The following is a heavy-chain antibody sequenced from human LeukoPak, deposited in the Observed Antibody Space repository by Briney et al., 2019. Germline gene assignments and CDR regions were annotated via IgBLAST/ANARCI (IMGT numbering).Heavy chain of an antibody. CDR2: INTDGGRT. Sequence: PGGSLRLSCAASGFTFISYEMQWVRQAPGKGLVWVSRINTDGGRTSYAGSVKGRFTISRDNAKNTLYLQMNSLRAEDTAVYYCARELPREVTLDYWGQGTLVTVSS. J-gene: IGHJ4*02. CDR3: ARELPREVTLDY. D-gene: IGHD2-21*02. CDR1: GFTFISYE. V-gene: IGHV3-74*01.